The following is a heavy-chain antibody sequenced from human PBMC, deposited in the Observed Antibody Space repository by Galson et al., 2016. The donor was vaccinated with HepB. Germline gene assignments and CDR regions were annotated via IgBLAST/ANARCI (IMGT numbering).Heavy chain of an antibody. V-gene: IGHV3-23*01. CDR2: ITGSGGHT. CDR3: AKDLRTAVGTVYYFDS. CDR1: GFIFSNYA. J-gene: IGHJ4*02. Sequence: SLRLSCAASGFIFSNYAMSWVRQAPGKGLEWVLGITGSGGHTYYADSVKGRLTISRDNSKNTLYLQMSSLRVEDTAIYYCAKDLRTAVGTVYYFDSWGRGTLVTVSS. D-gene: IGHD4-17*01.